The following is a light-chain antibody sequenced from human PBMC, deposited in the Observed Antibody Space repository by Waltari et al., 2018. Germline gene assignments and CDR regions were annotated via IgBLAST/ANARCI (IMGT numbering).Light chain of an antibody. CDR3: AAWDDSLSGNV. CDR1: SSNIGTNY. J-gene: IGLJ1*01. CDR2: KTN. V-gene: IGLV1-47*01. Sequence: QSVLTQPPSASGTPGQRIIIPCSGRSSNIGTNYVYWYQQFPGTAPKVLIYKTNQRPSGVPDRFSGSKSGTSASLAISGLRSEDEADYYCAAWDDSLSGNVFGTGTKVTVL.